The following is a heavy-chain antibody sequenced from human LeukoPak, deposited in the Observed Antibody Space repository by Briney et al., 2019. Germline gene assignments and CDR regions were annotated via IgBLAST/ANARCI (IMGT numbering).Heavy chain of an antibody. Sequence: SVKVSCKASGGTFSSYAISWVRQAPGQGLEWMGGIIPIFGTANYAQKFQGRVTITADESTSTAYMELSSLRSEDTAVYYCARGRTQYYYGSGSYYHYWGQGTLVTVSS. D-gene: IGHD3-10*01. V-gene: IGHV1-69*13. CDR3: ARGRTQYYYGSGSYYHY. J-gene: IGHJ4*02. CDR1: GGTFSSYA. CDR2: IIPIFGTA.